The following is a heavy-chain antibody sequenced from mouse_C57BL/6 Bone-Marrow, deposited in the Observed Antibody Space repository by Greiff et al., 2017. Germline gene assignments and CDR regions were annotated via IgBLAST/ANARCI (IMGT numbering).Heavy chain of an antibody. V-gene: IGHV14-3*01. J-gene: IGHJ2*01. CDR3: ARTSDY. CDR2: IDPANGST. CDR1: GFNITSSY. Sequence: VQLQQSVAELVRPGASVKLSCTASGFNITSSYIHWVKQRPEQGLEWIGRIDPANGSTKYDAKFQGKATITADTSSNTAYLQLSSLTSEDTAIYYSARTSDYWGQGTTLTVSS.